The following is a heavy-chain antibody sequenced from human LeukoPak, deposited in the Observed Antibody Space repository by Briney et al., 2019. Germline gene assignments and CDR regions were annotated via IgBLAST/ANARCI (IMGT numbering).Heavy chain of an antibody. CDR1: GFSLSTSGVG. V-gene: IGHV2-5*02. CDR3: AHSPVQRGYSYGGHFDY. D-gene: IGHD5-18*01. CDR2: IYWDEDK. J-gene: IGHJ4*02. Sequence: SGPTLVKPTQTLTLTCTFSGFSLSTSGVGVGWIRQPPGKALEWLALIYWDEDKRYSPSLKSRLTITKDTSKNQVVLTMTNMDPVDTATYYCAHSPVQRGYSYGGHFDYWGQGTLVTVSS.